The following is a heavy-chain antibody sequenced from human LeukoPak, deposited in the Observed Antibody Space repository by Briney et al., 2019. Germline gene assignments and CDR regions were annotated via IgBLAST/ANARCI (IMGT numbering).Heavy chain of an antibody. CDR1: GYTFTNYD. D-gene: IGHD2-2*01. Sequence: ASVKVSCKTSGYTFTNYDINWVRQATEQGLEWMGWMNPNSGNTGYAQKFQGRVTMTRNTSISTAYTELSSLRSEDTAVYYCARPHCSSTDCHPPEWFDPWGQGTLVTVSS. CDR3: ARPHCSSTDCHPPEWFDP. CDR2: MNPNSGNT. V-gene: IGHV1-8*01. J-gene: IGHJ5*02.